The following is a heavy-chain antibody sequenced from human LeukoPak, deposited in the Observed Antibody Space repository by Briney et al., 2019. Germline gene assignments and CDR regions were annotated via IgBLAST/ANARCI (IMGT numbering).Heavy chain of an antibody. CDR3: ARGPSGYSGYEFDY. CDR2: IYYSGST. D-gene: IGHD5-12*01. Sequence: PSETLSLTCTVSGGSISSYYWSWIRQPPGKGLEWIGYIYYSGSTNYNPSLKSRATISVDTSKNQFTLKLSSVTAADTAVYYCARGPSGYSGYEFDYWGQGTLVTVSS. CDR1: GGSISSYY. J-gene: IGHJ4*02. V-gene: IGHV4-59*01.